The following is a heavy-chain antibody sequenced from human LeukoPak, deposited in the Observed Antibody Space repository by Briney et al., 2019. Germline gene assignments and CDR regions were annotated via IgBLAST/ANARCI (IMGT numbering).Heavy chain of an antibody. D-gene: IGHD5-18*01. CDR1: GGSISSYY. J-gene: IGHJ4*02. V-gene: IGHV4-59*01. CDR2: IYYSGST. Sequence: PSETLSLTCTVSGGSISSYYWSWIRQPPGKGLEWIGYIYYSGSTNYNPSLKSRVTISVDTSKNQFSLKLSSETTADTAVYYCARDRGYSYTDYWGQGTLVTVSS. CDR3: ARDRGYSYTDY.